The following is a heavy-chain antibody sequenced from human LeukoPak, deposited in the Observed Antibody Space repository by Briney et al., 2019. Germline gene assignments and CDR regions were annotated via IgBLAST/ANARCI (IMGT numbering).Heavy chain of an antibody. CDR3: AREVAYCGGDCYPQSYYYYYMDV. Sequence: ASVKVSCKASGYTFTGYYMHWVRQAPGQGLEWMERINPNSGGTNYAQKFQGRVTMTRDTSISTAYMELSRLRSDDTAVYYCAREVAYCGGDCYPQSYYYYYMDVWGKGTTVTVSS. CDR2: INPNSGGT. D-gene: IGHD2-21*02. V-gene: IGHV1-2*06. J-gene: IGHJ6*03. CDR1: GYTFTGYY.